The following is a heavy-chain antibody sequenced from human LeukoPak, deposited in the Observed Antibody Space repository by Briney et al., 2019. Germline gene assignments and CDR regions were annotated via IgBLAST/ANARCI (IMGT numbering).Heavy chain of an antibody. V-gene: IGHV3-66*01. CDR1: GFTFSSYA. J-gene: IGHJ6*02. D-gene: IGHD2-2*01. CDR3: ARAYCSSTSCYGNYYYGMDV. CDR2: IYSGGST. Sequence: GGSLRLSCAASGFTFSSYAMTWVRQAPGKGLEWVSVIYSGGSTYYADSVKGRFTISRDNSKNTLYPQMNSLRAEDTAVYYCARAYCSSTSCYGNYYYGMDVWGQGTTVTVSS.